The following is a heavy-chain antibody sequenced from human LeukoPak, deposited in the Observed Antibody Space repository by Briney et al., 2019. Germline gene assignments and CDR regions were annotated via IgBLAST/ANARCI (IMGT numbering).Heavy chain of an antibody. CDR2: MSPSATT. CDR1: GGSIRTFY. V-gene: IGHV4-4*07. J-gene: IGHJ5*02. Sequence: SETLSLTCTVSGGSIRTFYLSWIRQPVGKGLEWIGRMSPSATTYNPSLKSRVTMSIDTSKSQFFLNLRSVTAADTAVYYCARDSGTTGEVKFVPWGQGILVTVSP. D-gene: IGHD4-17*01. CDR3: ARDSGTTGEVKFVP.